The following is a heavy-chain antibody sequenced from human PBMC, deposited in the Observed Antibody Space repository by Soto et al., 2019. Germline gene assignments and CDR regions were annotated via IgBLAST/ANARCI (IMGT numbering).Heavy chain of an antibody. Sequence: QVQLVQSGAEVKKPGSSVKVSCKTSRDTFNKYAFNWVRQAPGQGLEWMGWIIPIFSSRNYAEKFQGRVTITEDDSSSTAYMELRSLRFEDTAVYYCARGETDLGDWGQGTTVTVSS. D-gene: IGHD2-21*02. V-gene: IGHV1-69*01. CDR1: RDTFNKYA. CDR2: IIPIFSSR. J-gene: IGHJ6*02. CDR3: ARGETDLGD.